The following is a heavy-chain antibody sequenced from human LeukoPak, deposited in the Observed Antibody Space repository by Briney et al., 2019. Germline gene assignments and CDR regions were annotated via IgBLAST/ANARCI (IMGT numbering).Heavy chain of an antibody. Sequence: ASVKVSCKASGFTFTGYCMHWVRQAPGQGLEWMGWINPNSGGTNYAQKFQGRVTMTRDTSITTAYMELTSLRSDDTAVYYCARDLFYSVSGTYYNVGRVFNYWGQGTLVTVSS. D-gene: IGHD3-10*01. V-gene: IGHV1-2*02. CDR3: ARDLFYSVSGTYYNVGRVFNY. CDR1: GFTFTGYC. CDR2: INPNSGGT. J-gene: IGHJ4*02.